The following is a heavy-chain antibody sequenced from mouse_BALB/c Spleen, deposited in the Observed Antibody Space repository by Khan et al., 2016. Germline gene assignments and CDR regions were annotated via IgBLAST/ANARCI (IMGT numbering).Heavy chain of an antibody. J-gene: IGHJ3*01. V-gene: IGHV4-1*02. Sequence: EVKLLESGGGLVHPGGSLKLSCAASGFDFSRYWMSWVRQAPGKGLVWIGEINPDSYTINYTPSLKDKFIISRDNAKNTLYLQMSKVRSEDTALYYCARAGYDGYLAYLGQGTLVTVSA. CDR1: GFDFSRYW. D-gene: IGHD2-14*01. CDR3: ARAGYDGYLAY. CDR2: INPDSYTI.